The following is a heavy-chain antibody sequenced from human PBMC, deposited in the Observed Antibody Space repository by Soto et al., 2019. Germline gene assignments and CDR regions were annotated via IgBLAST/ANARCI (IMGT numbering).Heavy chain of an antibody. CDR3: AKVPVDTYMIYWVDP. D-gene: IGHD5-18*01. CDR1: GDSVSIGDYS. J-gene: IGHJ5*02. Sequence: SETLSLTCCVSGDSVSIGDYSWTWYRQPPGMELEWVGHIYYSGAPNYNPSLKTRATISPDTYKNQFSLAVISATDADTASCHCAKVPVDTYMIYWVDPGGPESLVTVS. CDR2: IYYSGAP. V-gene: IGHV4-61*08.